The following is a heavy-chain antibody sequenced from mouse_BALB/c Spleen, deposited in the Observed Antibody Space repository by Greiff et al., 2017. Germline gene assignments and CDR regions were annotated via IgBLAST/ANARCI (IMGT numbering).Heavy chain of an antibody. CDR3: AREGGYYGSSYVAMDY. CDR2: ISYDGSN. V-gene: IGHV3-6*02. Sequence: DVQLQESGPGLVKPSQSLSLTCSVTGYSITSGYYWNWIRQFPGNKLEWMGYISYDGSNNYNPSLKNRISITRDTSKNQFFLKLNSVTTEDTATYYCAREGGYYGSSYVAMDYWGQGTSVTVSS. CDR1: GYSITSGYY. D-gene: IGHD1-1*01. J-gene: IGHJ4*01.